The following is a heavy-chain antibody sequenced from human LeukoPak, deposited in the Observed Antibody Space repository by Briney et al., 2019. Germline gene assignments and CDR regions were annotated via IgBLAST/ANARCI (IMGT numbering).Heavy chain of an antibody. D-gene: IGHD5-24*01. V-gene: IGHV4-59*04. J-gene: IGHJ4*02. CDR3: AKMSTAEVCFDY. CDR1: GGSINSYY. CDR2: IYYSGST. Sequence: SETLSLTCSVSGGSINSYYWSWIRQPPGKGLEWIGYIYYSGSTYYNPSLKSRVTMSLDTSKNQFSLKLSSVTAADTAVYYCAKMSTAEVCFDYWGQGTLVTVSS.